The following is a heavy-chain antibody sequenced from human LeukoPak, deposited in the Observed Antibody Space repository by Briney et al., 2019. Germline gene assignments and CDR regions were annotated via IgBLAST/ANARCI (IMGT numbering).Heavy chain of an antibody. V-gene: IGHV1-46*01. CDR3: ARLEPGDYYDSSGYRDY. CDR1: GYTFTGYY. CDR2: INPSGGST. D-gene: IGHD3-22*01. J-gene: IGHJ4*02. Sequence: ASVKVSCKASGYTFTGYYMHWVRQAPGQGLEWMGIINPSGGSTSYAQKFQGRVTMTRDTSTSTVYMELSSLRSEDTAVYYCARLEPGDYYDSSGYRDYWGQGTLVTVSS.